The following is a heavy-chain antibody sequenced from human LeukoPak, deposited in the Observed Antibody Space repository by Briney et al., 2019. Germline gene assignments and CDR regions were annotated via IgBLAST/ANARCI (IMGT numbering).Heavy chain of an antibody. J-gene: IGHJ4*02. CDR1: GGSISSSSYY. V-gene: IGHV4-39*01. CDR2: IYYSGST. D-gene: IGHD3-10*01. Sequence: SETLSLTCTVSGGSISSSSYYWGWIRQPPGKGLEWIGSIYYSGSTYYNPSLKSRVTIPVDTSKNHFSLKLSSVTAADTAVYYCARQTVLWFWESRSKGFDYWGQGTLVTVSS. CDR3: ARQTVLWFWESRSKGFDY.